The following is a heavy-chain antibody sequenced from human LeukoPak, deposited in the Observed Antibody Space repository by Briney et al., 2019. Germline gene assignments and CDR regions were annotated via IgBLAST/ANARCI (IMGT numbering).Heavy chain of an antibody. D-gene: IGHD5-12*01. CDR1: VGSISSSNW. CDR2: IYHSGST. Sequence: SGTLSLTCAVSVGSISSSNWWSWVRQPPGKGLEGIGEIYHSGSTNYNPSLKGRVTISVDKSKNQFSLKLSSVTAADTAVYYCARSGSGYSGYDRWFDPWGQGTLVTVSS. CDR3: ARSGSGYSGYDRWFDP. V-gene: IGHV4-4*02. J-gene: IGHJ5*02.